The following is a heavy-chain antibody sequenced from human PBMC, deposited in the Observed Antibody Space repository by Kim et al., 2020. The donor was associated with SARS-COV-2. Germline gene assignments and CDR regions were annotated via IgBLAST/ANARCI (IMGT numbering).Heavy chain of an antibody. CDR2: INAGNGKK. CDR1: GYTFPDFA. Sequence: ASVKVSCKASGYTFPDFAFHWVRQAPAESLEWMGWINAGNGKKQYPQKFQGRLTLTRDTSASTAFMELSSLTSDDTAIYYCARNPPYNGDSYGTLDYWGQGTPVTVSS. CDR3: ARNPPYNGDSYGTLDY. V-gene: IGHV1-3*01. J-gene: IGHJ4*02. D-gene: IGHD2-21*02.